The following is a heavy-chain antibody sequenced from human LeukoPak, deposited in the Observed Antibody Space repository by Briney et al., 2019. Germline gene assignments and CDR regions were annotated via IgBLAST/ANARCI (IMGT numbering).Heavy chain of an antibody. J-gene: IGHJ4*02. V-gene: IGHV3-7*03. D-gene: IGHD2-15*01. CDR2: IKKDGSEK. Sequence: GGSLRLSCTASGFIFSGSWMAWIRQAPGKGLEWVAIIKKDGSEKYYVDSMKGRFAISRDNAKNSLFLQMNSLRAEDTAIYYCTTDTWYSAGHWGQGTLVTVSS. CDR3: TTDTWYSAGH. CDR1: GFIFSGSW.